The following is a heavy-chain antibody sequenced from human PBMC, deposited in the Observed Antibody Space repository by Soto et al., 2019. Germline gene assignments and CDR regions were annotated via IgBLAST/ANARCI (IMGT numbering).Heavy chain of an antibody. CDR2: IIPIFGTA. Sequence: QVQLVQSGAEVKKPGSSVKVSCKASGGTFSSYAISWVRQAPGQGLEWMGGIIPIFGTANYAQKFQGRVTITADESTSTDYMELSSLRSEDTAVYYCARGVAARRAYYFDYWGQGTLVTFSS. CDR1: GGTFSSYA. V-gene: IGHV1-69*01. D-gene: IGHD6-6*01. CDR3: ARGVAARRAYYFDY. J-gene: IGHJ4*02.